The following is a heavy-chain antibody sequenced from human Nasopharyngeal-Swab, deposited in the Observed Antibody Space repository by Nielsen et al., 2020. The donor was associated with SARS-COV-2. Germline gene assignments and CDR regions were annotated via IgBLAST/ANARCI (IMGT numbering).Heavy chain of an antibody. J-gene: IGHJ6*02. Sequence: GSLRLSCTVSGGSIRSYYWSWIRQSPGKELAWIGNVYYTGSTQYNPSLKSRVTVSIDTSDNQFSLKLSSVTAADTAVYYCARDTPNYGMDVWGQGTSVTVSS. CDR3: ARDTPNYGMDV. D-gene: IGHD2-15*01. CDR1: GGSIRSYY. V-gene: IGHV4-59*01. CDR2: VYYTGST.